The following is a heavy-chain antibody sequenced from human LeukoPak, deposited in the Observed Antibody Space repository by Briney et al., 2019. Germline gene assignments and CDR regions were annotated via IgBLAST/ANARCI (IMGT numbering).Heavy chain of an antibody. J-gene: IGHJ4*02. D-gene: IGHD3-22*01. Sequence: SETLSLTCTVSGGSISSYYWSWIRQPPGKGLEWIGYIYYSGGNDYNPSLKSRVTISVDTSKNQFSLKLRSVTAADAAVYYCARSRYYDGSGFYEFDYWGQGTLVTVSS. CDR3: ARSRYYDGSGFYEFDY. CDR2: IYYSGGN. CDR1: GGSISSYY. V-gene: IGHV4-59*01.